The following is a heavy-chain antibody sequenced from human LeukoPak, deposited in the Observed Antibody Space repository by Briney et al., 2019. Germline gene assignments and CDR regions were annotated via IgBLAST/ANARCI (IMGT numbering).Heavy chain of an antibody. Sequence: SETLSLTCTVSSGSITTYYWSWIRQPPGKGLEYIGHIYYTGTTDYNPSLKSRVTMSVDTSKNQFSLRLISVTAYDTAVYFCAGAPNRHYFDYWGQGTLVAVSS. CDR2: IYYTGTT. J-gene: IGHJ4*02. CDR1: SGSITTYY. V-gene: IGHV4-59*01. CDR3: AGAPNRHYFDY.